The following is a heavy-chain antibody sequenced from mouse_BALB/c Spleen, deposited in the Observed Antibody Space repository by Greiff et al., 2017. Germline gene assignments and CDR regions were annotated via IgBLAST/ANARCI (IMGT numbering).Heavy chain of an antibody. Sequence: VQLQQSGAELVRPGVSVKISCKGSGYTFTDYAMHWVKQSHAKSLEWIGVISTYYGDASYNQKFKGKATMTVDKSSSTAYMELARLTSEDSAIYYCARKEGNYVDAMDYWGQGTSVTVSS. D-gene: IGHD2-1*01. CDR2: ISTYYGDA. V-gene: IGHV1S137*01. CDR1: GYTFTDYA. J-gene: IGHJ4*01. CDR3: ARKEGNYVDAMDY.